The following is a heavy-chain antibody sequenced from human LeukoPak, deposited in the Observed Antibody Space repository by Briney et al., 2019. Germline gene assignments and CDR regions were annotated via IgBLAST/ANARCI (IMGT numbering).Heavy chain of an antibody. Sequence: GRSLRLSCAASGFTFSSYGMHWVRQAPGKGLEWVAVISYDGSNKYYADSVKGRFTISRDNSKNTLYLQMNSLRAEDTAVYYCAKGDMVRGVIDYWGQGTLITVSS. J-gene: IGHJ4*02. V-gene: IGHV3-30*18. D-gene: IGHD3-10*01. CDR2: ISYDGSNK. CDR3: AKGDMVRGVIDY. CDR1: GFTFSSYG.